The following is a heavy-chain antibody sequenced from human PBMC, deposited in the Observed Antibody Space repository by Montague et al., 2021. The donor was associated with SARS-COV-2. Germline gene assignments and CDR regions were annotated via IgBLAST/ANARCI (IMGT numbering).Heavy chain of an antibody. D-gene: IGHD2-2*02. J-gene: IGHJ3*02. CDR3: ARATPGYCSSTSCYTGHAFDX. V-gene: IGHV4-31*03. Sequence: TRSLTCTVSGGSISSGGYYWSWIRQHPGKGLEWIGYIYYSGSTYYNPSLKSRVTISVDTSKNQFSLKLSSVTAADTAVYYCARATPGYCSSTSCYTGHAFDXWGQGTMVTVSS. CDR2: IYYSGST. CDR1: GGSISSGGYY.